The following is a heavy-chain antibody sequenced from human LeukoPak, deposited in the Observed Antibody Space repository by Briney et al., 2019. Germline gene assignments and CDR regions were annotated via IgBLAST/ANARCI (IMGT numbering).Heavy chain of an antibody. J-gene: IGHJ4*02. Sequence: SETLSLTCTVSGGSISSSSYYWGLIRQPPGKGLEWIGSIYYSGSTYYNPSLKSRVTISVDTSKNQFSLKLSSVTAADTAVYYCARQGWNPVLYDSSGYYFDYWGQGTLVTVSS. CDR1: GGSISSSSYY. CDR2: IYYSGST. V-gene: IGHV4-39*01. CDR3: ARQGWNPVLYDSSGYYFDY. D-gene: IGHD3-22*01.